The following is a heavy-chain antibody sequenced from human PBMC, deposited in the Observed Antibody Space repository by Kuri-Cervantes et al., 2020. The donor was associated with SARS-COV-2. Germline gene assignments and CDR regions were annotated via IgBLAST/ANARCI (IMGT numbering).Heavy chain of an antibody. CDR2: IRSKAYGGTT. CDR3: TTLIDY. Sequence: GESLKISCAASGFTFSSYALHWVRQAPGKGLEWVGFIRSKAYGGTTEYAASVKGRFTISRGDSKSIAYLQMNSLKTEDTAVYYCTTLIDYWGQGALVTVSS. J-gene: IGHJ4*02. V-gene: IGHV3-49*04. CDR1: GFTFSSYA.